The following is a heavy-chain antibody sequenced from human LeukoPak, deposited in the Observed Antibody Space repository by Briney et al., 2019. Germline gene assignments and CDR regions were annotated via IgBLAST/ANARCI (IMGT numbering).Heavy chain of an antibody. CDR3: ARYRYNWYFFDS. J-gene: IGHJ4*02. CDR2: IYSSGDT. D-gene: IGHD1-1*01. V-gene: IGHV4-59*01. CDR1: GDSISSYY. Sequence: SETLSLTCTVSGDSISSYYWSWIRQPPGKGLEWIGYIYSSGDTKYNPPLKSRLTMSLDTSKNQFSLKLTSVTAADTAVYYCARYRYNWYFFDSWGQGTLVTVSS.